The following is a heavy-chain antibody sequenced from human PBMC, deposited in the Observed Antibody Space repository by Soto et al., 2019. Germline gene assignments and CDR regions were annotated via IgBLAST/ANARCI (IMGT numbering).Heavy chain of an antibody. D-gene: IGHD2-21*01. CDR3: VRVGMIGTVLGSWFDP. CDR2: ISTSGST. V-gene: IGHV4-4*07. J-gene: IGHJ5*02. CDR1: GGSISSYY. Sequence: SETLSLTCSVSGGSISSYYWSWIRQPAGKGLEWVGRISTSGSTNYNPSLKSRVTMSVDTSKNHFSLNLRSVTAADTAFYYCVRVGMIGTVLGSWFDPWGQGTMVTVYS.